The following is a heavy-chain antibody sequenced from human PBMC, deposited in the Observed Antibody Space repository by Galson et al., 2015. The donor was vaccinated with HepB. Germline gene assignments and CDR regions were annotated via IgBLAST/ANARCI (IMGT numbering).Heavy chain of an antibody. J-gene: IGHJ6*02. Sequence: SLRLSCAAAGFTVGSNYMSWVRQAPGKGLEWVSVIYSGGSTYYADSVKGRFAISRDNSKNTLYLQMNSLRAEDTAVYDCARATLSLRIAVAGPVHGMDVWGQRTTVTVSS. D-gene: IGHD6-19*01. CDR2: IYSGGST. CDR3: ARATLSLRIAVAGPVHGMDV. CDR1: GFTVGSNY. V-gene: IGHV3-66*01.